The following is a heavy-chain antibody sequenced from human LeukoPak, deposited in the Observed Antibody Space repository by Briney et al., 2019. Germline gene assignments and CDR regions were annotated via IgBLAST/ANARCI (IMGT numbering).Heavy chain of an antibody. CDR1: GGSISSYY. J-gene: IGHJ4*02. D-gene: IGHD1-26*01. Sequence: SETLSLTCTVSGGSISSYYGSWIRQAPGEGVEGIGYVHQSGTTSYNPPLKRRVTISPDTSKNQFSLKVRSVTAADTAVYYCARHGGSLGYFDNWGQGTLVTVSS. V-gene: IGHV4-59*08. CDR3: ARHGGSLGYFDN. CDR2: VHQSGTT.